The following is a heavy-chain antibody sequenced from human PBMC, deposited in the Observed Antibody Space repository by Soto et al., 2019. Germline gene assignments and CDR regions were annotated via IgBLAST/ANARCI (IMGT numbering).Heavy chain of an antibody. Sequence: SETLSLTCTVSGGSISSGGYYWSWIRQHPGKGLEWIGYIYYSGSTYYNPSLKSRVTISVDTSKNQFSLKLSSVTAADTAVYYCAREQHCSGGSCYEHWGQGTLVTVSS. CDR2: IYYSGST. D-gene: IGHD2-15*01. CDR1: GGSISSGGYY. V-gene: IGHV4-31*03. J-gene: IGHJ1*01. CDR3: AREQHCSGGSCYEH.